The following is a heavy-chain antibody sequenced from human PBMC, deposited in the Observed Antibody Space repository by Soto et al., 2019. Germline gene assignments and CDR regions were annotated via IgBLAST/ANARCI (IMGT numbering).Heavy chain of an antibody. CDR2: INADNGNT. CDR1: GYTFTSYY. Sequence: GASVKVSCKASGYTFTSYYMHWVRQAPGQRLEWMGRINADNGNTKYAQKFQGRVTITRDTSTSTAYMELSSLRSEDTALYYCAMAPLELPMYNWFDPWGQGTLVTVSS. V-gene: IGHV1-3*01. J-gene: IGHJ5*02. D-gene: IGHD1-7*01. CDR3: AMAPLELPMYNWFDP.